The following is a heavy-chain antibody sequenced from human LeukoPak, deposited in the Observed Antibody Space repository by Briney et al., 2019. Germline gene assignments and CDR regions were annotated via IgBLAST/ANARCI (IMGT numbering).Heavy chain of an antibody. V-gene: IGHV3-11*01. D-gene: IGHD6-13*01. CDR2: ISSSGSTI. Sequence: GSLRLSCAASGFTSSDYYMSWIRQAPGKGLEWVSYISSSGSTIYYADSVKGRFTISRDNAKNSLYLQMNSLRAEDTAVYYCARASSSSWTGVNWFDPWGQGTLVTVSS. CDR3: ARASSSSWTGVNWFDP. CDR1: GFTSSDYY. J-gene: IGHJ5*02.